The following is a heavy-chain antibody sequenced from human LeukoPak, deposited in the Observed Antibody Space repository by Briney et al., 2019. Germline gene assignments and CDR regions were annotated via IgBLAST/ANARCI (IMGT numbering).Heavy chain of an antibody. CDR3: AKGDSAAFDI. CDR1: GFTFDDYV. CDR2: ISGDGGST. J-gene: IGHJ3*02. Sequence: GGSLRLSCAASGFTFDDYVMHWVRQARGKGLKWVSLISGDGGSTYYADSVKGRFTISRDNSKNSLYLQMNSLRTDDTALYYCAKGDSAAFDIWGQGIMVTVSS. V-gene: IGHV3-43*02. D-gene: IGHD2-15*01.